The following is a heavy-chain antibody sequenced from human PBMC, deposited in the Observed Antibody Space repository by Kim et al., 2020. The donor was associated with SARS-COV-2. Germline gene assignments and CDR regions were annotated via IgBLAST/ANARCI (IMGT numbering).Heavy chain of an antibody. V-gene: IGHV3-21*01. CDR1: GFTFSSYS. CDR3: ARDLANYHRRRPKNYYYYYGMDV. D-gene: IGHD1-7*01. J-gene: IGHJ6*02. CDR2: ISSSSSYI. Sequence: GGSLRLSCAASGFTFSSYSMNWVRQAPGKGLEWVSSISSSSSYIYYADSVKGRFTISRDNAKNSLYLQMNSLRAEDTAVYYCARDLANYHRRRPKNYYYYYGMDVWGQGTTVTVSS.